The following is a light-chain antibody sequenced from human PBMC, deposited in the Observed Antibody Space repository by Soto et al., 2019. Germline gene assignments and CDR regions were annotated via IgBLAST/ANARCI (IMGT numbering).Light chain of an antibody. V-gene: IGKV3-15*01. J-gene: IGKJ5*01. CDR2: DGS. CDR3: QQYDDWPIT. Sequence: EIVMTQSPDTVYVSPGERATLSCRASQSVRSNLAWYQHKPGQAPRLLIYDGSTRALGIPAMFSGSESGTELTLTISSLQSEDCAVYFCQQYDDWPITFGQGTRLDIK. CDR1: QSVRSN.